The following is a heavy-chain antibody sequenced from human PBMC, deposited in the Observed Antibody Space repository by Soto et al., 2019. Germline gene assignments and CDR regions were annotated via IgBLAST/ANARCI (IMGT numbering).Heavy chain of an antibody. V-gene: IGHV4-59*01. Sequence: PSETLSLTCTVSGGSITSDYWSWIRQSPGKGLEWIGYIYSRGNTNYNPSLRSRVTISEDTSKNQFSLKLLSVTTADTAVYFCAAGEASSRNLAPYYLDFWGQGTLVTVSS. CDR1: GGSITSDY. CDR3: AAGEASSRNLAPYYLDF. D-gene: IGHD6-13*01. CDR2: IYSRGNT. J-gene: IGHJ4*02.